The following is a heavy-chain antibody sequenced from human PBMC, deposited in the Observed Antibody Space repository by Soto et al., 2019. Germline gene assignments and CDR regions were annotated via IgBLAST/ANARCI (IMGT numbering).Heavy chain of an antibody. J-gene: IGHJ6*02. V-gene: IGHV3-23*01. D-gene: IGHD2-2*01. Sequence: EVQLLESGGGLGQPGGSLRLSCAASGFTFSSYAMSWVRQAPGKGLEWVSAISGSGGSTYYADSVKGRFTISRDNSKNTLYLQMNSLRAEDTAVYYCAKDQVSVVGGMAVWGQGTTVTVSS. CDR1: GFTFSSYA. CDR3: AKDQVSVVGGMAV. CDR2: ISGSGGST.